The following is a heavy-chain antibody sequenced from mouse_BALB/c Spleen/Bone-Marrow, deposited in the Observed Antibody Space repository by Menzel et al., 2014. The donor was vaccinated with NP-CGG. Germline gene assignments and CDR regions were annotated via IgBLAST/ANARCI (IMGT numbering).Heavy chain of an antibody. CDR1: GSSITSDYA. Sequence: EVQLQESGPGLVIPSQSVSLTCTVSGSSITSDYAWNWIRQFPGSKLEWMGYINYNGSTTYNPSLTSRISNTRNTSKNQLFLQLNSVTNEDTATYYCSRDYYGSGYFDCWGQGTTLSLL. D-gene: IGHD1-1*01. CDR3: SRDYYGSGYFDC. CDR2: INYNGST. V-gene: IGHV3-2*02. J-gene: IGHJ2*01.